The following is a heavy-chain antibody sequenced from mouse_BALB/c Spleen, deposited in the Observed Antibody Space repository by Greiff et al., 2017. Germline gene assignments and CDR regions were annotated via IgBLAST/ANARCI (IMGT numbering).Heavy chain of an antibody. V-gene: IGHV5-6-5*01. Sequence: EVMLVESGGGLVKPGGSLKLSCEASGFTFSSYAMSWVRQTPEKRLEWVASISSGGSTYYPDSVMGRFTISRDNARNNLYLQMSRLMSEDTAMYYCARERDGNYGYAMDYWGQGTSVTVSS. CDR2: ISSGGST. CDR3: ARERDGNYGYAMDY. J-gene: IGHJ4*01. D-gene: IGHD2-1*01. CDR1: GFTFSSYA.